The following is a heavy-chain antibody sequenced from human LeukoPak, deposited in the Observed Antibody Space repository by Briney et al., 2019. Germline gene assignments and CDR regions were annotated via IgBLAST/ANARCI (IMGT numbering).Heavy chain of an antibody. CDR1: GFSFSSYA. CDR2: MKGGGGDT. Sequence: GGSLRLSCAASGFSFSSYAMSWVRQAPARGLEWVSSMKGGGGDTFYADFVKGRFTLSRDDSRNTVYLQLNSLRVEDTDVYYCAGASWVSNADAVSWGQGTLVTVSS. V-gene: IGHV3-23*01. CDR3: AGASWVSNADAVS. J-gene: IGHJ5*02. D-gene: IGHD1-1*01.